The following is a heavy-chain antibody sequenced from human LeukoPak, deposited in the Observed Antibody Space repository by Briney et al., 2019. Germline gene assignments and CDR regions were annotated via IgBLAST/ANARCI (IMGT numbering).Heavy chain of an antibody. V-gene: IGHV4-4*02. Sequence: SETLSLTCAVSGGSISSSNWWSWVRQPPGKGLEWIGEINHSGSTNYNPSLKSRVTISVDTSKNQFSLKLSSVTAADTALYYCARGVAVAGFKYWGQGTLVSVSS. J-gene: IGHJ4*02. D-gene: IGHD6-19*01. CDR3: ARGVAVAGFKY. CDR2: INHSGST. CDR1: GGSISSSNW.